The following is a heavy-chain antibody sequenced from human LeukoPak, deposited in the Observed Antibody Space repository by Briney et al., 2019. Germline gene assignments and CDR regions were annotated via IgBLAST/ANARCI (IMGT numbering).Heavy chain of an antibody. CDR2: IYYSGST. CDR3: ARVPISTTARGYFDY. CDR1: GGSISSYY. J-gene: IGHJ4*02. D-gene: IGHD4-17*01. V-gene: IGHV4-59*12. Sequence: SETLSLTCTVSGGSISSYYWSWIRQPPGKGLEWIGYIYYSGSTHYNPSLKSRVTMSVDTSKNKFSLKLNSLTAADTAVYYCARVPISTTARGYFDYWGQGTLVTVSS.